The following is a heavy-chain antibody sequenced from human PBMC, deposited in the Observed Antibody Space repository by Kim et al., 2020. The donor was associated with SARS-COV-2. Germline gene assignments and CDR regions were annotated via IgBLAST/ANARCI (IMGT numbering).Heavy chain of an antibody. J-gene: IGHJ4*02. CDR1: GGSFSGYY. Sequence: SETLSLTCAVYGGSFSGYYWSWIRQPPGKGLEWIGEINHSGSTNYNPSLKSRVTISVDTSKNQFSLKLSSVTAADTAVYYCARRVPQWLVTSGYFDYWGQGTLVTVSS. CDR2: INHSGST. CDR3: ARRVPQWLVTSGYFDY. V-gene: IGHV4-34*01. D-gene: IGHD6-19*01.